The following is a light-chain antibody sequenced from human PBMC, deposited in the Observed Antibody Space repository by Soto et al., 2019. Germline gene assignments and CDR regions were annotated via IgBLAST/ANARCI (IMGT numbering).Light chain of an antibody. CDR3: QHYGNSPWT. CDR2: GAS. Sequence: EIVLTQSPGTLSLSPGERATLSCRASQSVTYLVWYQQKPGQAPRLLIYGASSRATGIPDRFSGSGSGTDFTHTISRLEPEDFAVYYCQHYGNSPWTFGQGTKVEIK. V-gene: IGKV3-20*01. CDR1: QSVTY. J-gene: IGKJ1*01.